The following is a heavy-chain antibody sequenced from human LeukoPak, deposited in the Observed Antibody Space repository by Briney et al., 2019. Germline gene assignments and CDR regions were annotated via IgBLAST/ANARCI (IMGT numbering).Heavy chain of an antibody. V-gene: IGHV1-69*04. Sequence: AASVKVSCKASGGTFSSYAISWVRQAPGQGLEWMGRIIPILGIANYAQKFQGRVTITADKSTSTAYMELSSLRSEDTAVYYCASMLAVAGTWFDPWGQGTLVTVSS. CDR3: ASMLAVAGTWFDP. CDR1: GGTFSSYA. CDR2: IIPILGIA. D-gene: IGHD6-19*01. J-gene: IGHJ5*02.